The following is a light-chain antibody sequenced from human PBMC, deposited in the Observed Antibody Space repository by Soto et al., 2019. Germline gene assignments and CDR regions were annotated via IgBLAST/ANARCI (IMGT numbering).Light chain of an antibody. CDR3: ETCDSNTHV. CDR1: SGHRSYI. Sequence: QSVLTQSSSASASLGSSVKLTCTLSSGHRSYIIAWHQQQPGKAPRYLMKLEGSGSYNKGSGVPDRFSGSSSVADRYLTISNLQFEDEADYYCETCDSNTHVFGGGTKVTVL. CDR2: LEGSGSY. J-gene: IGLJ3*02. V-gene: IGLV4-60*02.